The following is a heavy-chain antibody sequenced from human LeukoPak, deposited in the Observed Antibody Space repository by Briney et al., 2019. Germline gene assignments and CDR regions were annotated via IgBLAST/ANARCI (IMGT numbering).Heavy chain of an antibody. CDR1: GFTFSSYA. J-gene: IGHJ4*02. CDR3: AGRPYSSSWYDFDY. D-gene: IGHD6-13*01. CDR2: ISYDGSNK. V-gene: IGHV3-30-3*01. Sequence: GGSLRLSCAASGFTFSSYAMHWVRQAPGKGLEWVAVISYDGSNKYYADSVKGRFTISRDNSKNTLYLQMNSLRAEDTAVYYCAGRPYSSSWYDFDYCGQGTLVTVSS.